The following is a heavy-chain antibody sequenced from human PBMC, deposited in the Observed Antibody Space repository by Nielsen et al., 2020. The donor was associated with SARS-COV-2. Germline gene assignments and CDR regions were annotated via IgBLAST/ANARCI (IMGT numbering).Heavy chain of an antibody. CDR1: GFTVSSNY. J-gene: IGHJ5*02. CDR2: IYSGGST. V-gene: IGHV3-53*01. Sequence: GGSLRLSCAASGFTVSSNYMSWVRQAPGKGLEWVSVIYSGGSTYYADSVKGRFTISRDNSKNTLYLQMNSLRAEDTAVYYCAREGSSGWFNWFDPWGQGTLVTVSS. D-gene: IGHD6-19*01. CDR3: AREGSSGWFNWFDP.